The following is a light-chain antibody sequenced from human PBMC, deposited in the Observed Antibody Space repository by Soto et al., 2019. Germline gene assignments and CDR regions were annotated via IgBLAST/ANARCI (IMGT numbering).Light chain of an antibody. Sequence: DIVMTQSPDSLAVSLGARATINCKSSQRVLYSSNNKNYLAWYQQRPGQPPKLLIYWASTRESGVPDRFSGSGSGTDFTLTITSLQSEDVAVYYCQQYESTPPTFGQGNKLEIK. V-gene: IGKV4-1*01. CDR3: QQYESTPPT. J-gene: IGKJ2*01. CDR2: WAS. CDR1: QRVLYSSNNKNY.